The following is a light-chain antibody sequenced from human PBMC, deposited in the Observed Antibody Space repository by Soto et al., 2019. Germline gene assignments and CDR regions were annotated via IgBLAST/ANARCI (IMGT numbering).Light chain of an antibody. CDR2: EVS. J-gene: IGLJ1*01. CDR3: SSFTSSSTYV. CDR1: SSDVGSYNR. Sequence: QSDLTQRPSVSGSPGHAVAVSCTGTSSDVGSYNRVAWYQQSAGTAPKLMIYEVSNRPSGVPDRFSGSKSGNTASLTISGLQAEDEADYYCSSFTSSSTYVFGTGTKVTVL. V-gene: IGLV2-18*02.